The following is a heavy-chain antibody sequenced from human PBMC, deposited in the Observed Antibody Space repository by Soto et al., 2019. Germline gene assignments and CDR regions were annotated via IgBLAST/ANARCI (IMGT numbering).Heavy chain of an antibody. Sequence: SETLSLTCTVSGGSISSYYWSWIRQPPGKGLEWIGYIYYSGSTNYNPSLKSRVTISVDTSKNQFSLKLSSVTAADTAVYYCASGKRITIFGVVYYMDVWGKGTTVTVSS. CDR2: IYYSGST. CDR3: ASGKRITIFGVVYYMDV. CDR1: GGSISSYY. J-gene: IGHJ6*03. V-gene: IGHV4-59*08. D-gene: IGHD3-3*01.